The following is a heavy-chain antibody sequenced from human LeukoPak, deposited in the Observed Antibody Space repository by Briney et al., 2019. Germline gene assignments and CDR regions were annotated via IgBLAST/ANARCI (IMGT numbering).Heavy chain of an antibody. CDR1: GGSISSYY. J-gene: IGHJ4*02. V-gene: IGHV4-4*07. CDR3: ARQPTSYDSSGYYSDY. CDR2: IYTSGST. Sequence: SETLSLTCTVSGGSISSYYWSWIRQPAGKGLEWIGRIYTSGSTNYNPSLKSRVTMSVDTSKNQFSLKLSSVTAADTAVYYCARQPTSYDSSGYYSDYWGQGTLVTVSS. D-gene: IGHD3-22*01.